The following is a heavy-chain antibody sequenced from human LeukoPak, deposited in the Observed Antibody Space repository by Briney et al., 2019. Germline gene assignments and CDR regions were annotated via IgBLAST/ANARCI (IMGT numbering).Heavy chain of an antibody. D-gene: IGHD3-3*01. CDR1: GFSFSTYS. CDR2: ISSTSTYI. J-gene: IGHJ4*02. CDR3: ARGQAITIFGVVPDFDY. V-gene: IGHV3-21*01. Sequence: GGCLRLSCAASGFSFSTYSMTWVRQAPGEGLEWVSSISSTSTYIYYADAMKGRFTVSRDNAKNSLYLQMNSLRAEDTAVYYCARGQAITIFGVVPDFDYWGQGTLVTVSS.